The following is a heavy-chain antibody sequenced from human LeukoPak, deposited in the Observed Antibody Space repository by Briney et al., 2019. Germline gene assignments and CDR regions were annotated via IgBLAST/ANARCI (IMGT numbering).Heavy chain of an antibody. V-gene: IGHV3-33*06. CDR3: AKDLTYYDSSVDY. D-gene: IGHD3-22*01. J-gene: IGHJ4*02. CDR2: IWYDGSNK. CDR1: GFTFSSYG. Sequence: GGSLRLSCAASGFTFSSYGMHWVRQAPGKGLEWVAVIWYDGSNKYYADSVKGRFTISRDNSKNTLYLQMNSLRAEDTAVYYCAKDLTYYDSSVDYWGQGTLVTVSS.